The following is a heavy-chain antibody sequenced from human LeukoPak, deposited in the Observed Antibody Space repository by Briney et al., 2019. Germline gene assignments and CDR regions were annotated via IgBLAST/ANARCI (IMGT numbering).Heavy chain of an antibody. CDR2: ISPSSGT. Sequence: GGSLRLSCAASGFTFSSYAMRWVRQAPGKGLEWVSAISPSSGTFYADSVKGRFTISRDNSINALYLQMNSLRLDDTAVYYCVGEIGPRSFDYWGQGTLVTVSS. J-gene: IGHJ4*02. D-gene: IGHD3-16*01. CDR3: VGEIGPRSFDY. CDR1: GFTFSSYA. V-gene: IGHV3-23*01.